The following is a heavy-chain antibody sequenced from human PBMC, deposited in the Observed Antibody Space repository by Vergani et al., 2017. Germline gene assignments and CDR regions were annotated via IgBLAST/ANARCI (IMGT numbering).Heavy chain of an antibody. CDR1: GYTFTSYA. J-gene: IGHJ6*02. CDR2: INAGNGNT. D-gene: IGHD2-15*01. V-gene: IGHV1-3*01. CDR3: AXDGEYCSGGSCYYCSYYGMDV. Sequence: QVQLVQSGAEVKKPGASVKVSCKASGYTFTSYAMHWVRQAPGQRLEWMGWINAGNGNTKYSQKFQGRVTITRDTSASTAYMELSSLRSEDTAVYYCAXDGEYCSGGSCYYCSYYGMDVWGQGTTVTVSS.